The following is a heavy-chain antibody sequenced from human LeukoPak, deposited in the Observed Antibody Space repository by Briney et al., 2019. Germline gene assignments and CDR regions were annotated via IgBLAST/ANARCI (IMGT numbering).Heavy chain of an antibody. CDR2: IYYGGST. Sequence: SQTLSLTCTVSGGSISSGDYYWSWIRQPPGKGLEWIGYIYYGGSTYYNPSLKSRVTISVDTSKNQFSLKLSSVTAADTAVYYCARSPAPTRQPAHPDRFDYWGQGTLVTVSS. D-gene: IGHD1-26*01. V-gene: IGHV4-30-4*08. CDR3: ARSPAPTRQPAHPDRFDY. J-gene: IGHJ4*02. CDR1: GGSISSGDYY.